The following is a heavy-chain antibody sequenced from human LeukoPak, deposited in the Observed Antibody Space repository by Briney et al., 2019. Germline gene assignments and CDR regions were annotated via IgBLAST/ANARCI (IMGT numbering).Heavy chain of an antibody. CDR2: MNPNSGNT. V-gene: IGHV1-8*01. J-gene: IGHJ4*02. D-gene: IGHD4-17*01. Sequence: ASVKVSCKAAGYTFTSYDINWVRQATGQGLEWMGWMNPNSGNTGNAQKFQGRVTMTRTTSISTAYMELSSLRSEDTAVYYCARADDSGAPGDYWGQGTLVTVSS. CDR1: GYTFTSYD. CDR3: ARADDSGAPGDY.